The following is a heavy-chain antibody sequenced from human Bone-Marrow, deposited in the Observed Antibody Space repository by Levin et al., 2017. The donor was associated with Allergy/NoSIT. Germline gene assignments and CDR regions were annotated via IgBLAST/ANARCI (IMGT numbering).Heavy chain of an antibody. CDR2: ITGSSSDI. J-gene: IGHJ6*02. CDR3: ARFRGLYCIDDVCQTSYYHYYGMDV. Sequence: PGGSLRLSCAASGFSFNTYSMNWVRQAPGKGLEWVSFITGSSSDIYYADSVKGRFTISRDNPKNSLYLQMNSLRAEDTAVYYCARFRGLYCIDDVCQTSYYHYYGMDVWGQGTTVTVSS. V-gene: IGHV3-21*01. CDR1: GFSFNTYS. D-gene: IGHD2-8*01.